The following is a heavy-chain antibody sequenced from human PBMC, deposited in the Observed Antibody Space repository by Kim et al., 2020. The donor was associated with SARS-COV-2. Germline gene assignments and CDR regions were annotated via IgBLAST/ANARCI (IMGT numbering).Heavy chain of an antibody. J-gene: IGHJ4*02. CDR3: GRITAGQNIDY. CDR1: GFTFSTYR. D-gene: IGHD6-13*01. Sequence: GGSLRLSCSASGFTFSTYRMTWVRQAPGKGLEWVATIEQNGSNKYYADSVKGRFTISRDNAKNSLYLQMNSLRAEDTAVLYCGRITAGQNIDYWGQGTLVTVSS. CDR2: IEQNGSNK. V-gene: IGHV3-7*01.